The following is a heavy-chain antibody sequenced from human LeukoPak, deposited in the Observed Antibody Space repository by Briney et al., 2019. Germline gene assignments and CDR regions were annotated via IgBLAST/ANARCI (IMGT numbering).Heavy chain of an antibody. Sequence: SETLSLTCTVSGGSISSYYWSWIRQPPGKGLEWIGYIYYSGSTNYNPSLKSRVTISVDTSKNQFSLKLSSVTAADTAVYYCARDLYDFWGGYSFDYWGQGTLVTVSS. J-gene: IGHJ4*02. CDR1: GGSISSYY. V-gene: IGHV4-59*12. D-gene: IGHD3-3*01. CDR2: IYYSGST. CDR3: ARDLYDFWGGYSFDY.